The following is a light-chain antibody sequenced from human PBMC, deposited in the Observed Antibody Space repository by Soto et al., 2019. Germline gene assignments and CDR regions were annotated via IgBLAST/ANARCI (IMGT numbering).Light chain of an antibody. CDR1: QSVSSN. CDR3: QQSGT. V-gene: IGKV3-15*01. CDR2: GES. Sequence: EIVMTQSPATLSVSPGERATLSCRASQSVSSNLAWYQQQPGQAPRLLIYGESARATGIPARFSGSGSGTEFTLTISGLQSEDFAVYYCQQSGTFGQGTKVDIK. J-gene: IGKJ1*01.